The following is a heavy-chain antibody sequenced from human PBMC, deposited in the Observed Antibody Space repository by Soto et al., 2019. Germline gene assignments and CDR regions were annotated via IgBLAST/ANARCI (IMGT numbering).Heavy chain of an antibody. CDR2: INHSGST. J-gene: IGHJ4*02. V-gene: IGHV4-34*01. Sequence: SETLSLTCAVYVGSCSGYYWSWGRQPPGKGLEWIGEINHSGSTNYNPSLKSRVTISVDTSKNQFSLKLSSVTAADTAVYYCARGRGATYDYVWGSYRYTGRLPYYFDYWGQGTLVTVSS. CDR1: VGSCSGYY. D-gene: IGHD3-16*02. CDR3: ARGRGATYDYVWGSYRYTGRLPYYFDY.